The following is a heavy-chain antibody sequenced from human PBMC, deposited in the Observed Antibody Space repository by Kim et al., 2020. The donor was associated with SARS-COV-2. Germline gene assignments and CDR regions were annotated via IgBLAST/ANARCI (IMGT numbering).Heavy chain of an antibody. CDR1: GFTFSSSS. V-gene: IGHV3-74*01. CDR2: MKIDGTTT. Sequence: GGSLRLSCAASGFTFSSSSMHWVRQAPGKGLVWVSRMKIDGTTTNYADSVKGRFTISRDNAKNTVYLQMNSLRAEDTAVYYCLMRRRDGNNYFEFWGQGILVTVSS. J-gene: IGHJ4*02. CDR3: LMRRRDGNNYFEF.